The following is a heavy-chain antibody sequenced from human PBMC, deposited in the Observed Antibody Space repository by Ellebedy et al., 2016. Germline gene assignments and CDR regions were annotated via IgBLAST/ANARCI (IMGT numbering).Heavy chain of an antibody. CDR1: GFTVSSNY. D-gene: IGHD3-10*01. V-gene: IGHV3-53*01. CDR2: IYSGGST. J-gene: IGHJ6*02. Sequence: GESLKISXAASGFTVSSNYMSWVRQAPGKGLEWVSVIYSGGSTYYADSVKGRFTISRDNSKNTLYLQMNSLRAEDTAVYYCARDQGSGSSHYYYYYGMDVWGQGTTVTVSS. CDR3: ARDQGSGSSHYYYYYGMDV.